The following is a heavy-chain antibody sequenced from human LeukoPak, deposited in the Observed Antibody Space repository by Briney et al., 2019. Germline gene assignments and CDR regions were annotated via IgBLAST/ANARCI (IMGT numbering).Heavy chain of an antibody. V-gene: IGHV3-23*01. CDR2: ISGSGGST. J-gene: IGHJ4*02. CDR3: AKGQSSSGLRNYFDY. D-gene: IGHD3-22*01. Sequence: GESLRLSCAASGFTFTSYAMTWVRQAPGKGLEWVSGISGSGGSTYYADSVKGRFTISRDNSKNTLYLQVNSLRAEDTAVYYCAKGQSSSGLRNYFDYWGQGTLVTVSS. CDR1: GFTFTSYA.